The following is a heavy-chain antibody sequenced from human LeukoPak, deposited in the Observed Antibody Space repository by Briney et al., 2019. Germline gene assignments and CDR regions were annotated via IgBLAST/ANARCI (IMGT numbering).Heavy chain of an antibody. D-gene: IGHD6-19*01. CDR2: IRSRANSYAT. Sequence: QSGGSLRLSCAASGFTFSGSAMHWVRQASGKGLEWVGRIRSRANSYATAYAASVKGRFTISRDDSKNTAYLQMNSLKTEDTAVYYCTRGIESIGSGWYDYYYYGMDVWGQGTTVTVSS. CDR1: GFTFSGSA. J-gene: IGHJ6*02. CDR3: TRGIESIGSGWYDYYYYGMDV. V-gene: IGHV3-73*01.